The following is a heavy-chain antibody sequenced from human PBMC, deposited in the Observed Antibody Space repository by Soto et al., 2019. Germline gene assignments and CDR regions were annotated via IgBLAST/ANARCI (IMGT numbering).Heavy chain of an antibody. CDR3: AIGGGQIYYKGLDV. CDR1: GLFFSDYY. Sequence: GSLRLSCAASGLFFSDYYLSWIRQAPGKALECVAYISGTGDTKYYADPVTGRFTISRDNPKNSLYLQMNSLRPEDAAVYYCAIGGGQIYYKGLDVWGQGTTVTVSS. J-gene: IGHJ6*02. V-gene: IGHV3-11*01. CDR2: ISGTGDTK. D-gene: IGHD3-10*01.